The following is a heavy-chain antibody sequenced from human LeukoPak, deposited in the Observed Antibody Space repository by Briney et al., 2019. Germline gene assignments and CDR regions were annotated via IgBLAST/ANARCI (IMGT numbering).Heavy chain of an antibody. Sequence: GASVRVSCKVSGYTLTELSMHWVRQAPGQGLEWMGWITTYNGNTKYVQKLQGRVTMTSDTSTSTAYMELRSLRSDDTAVYYCARGSRAGEWDYDNWGQGTLVTVSS. D-gene: IGHD3-10*01. CDR2: ITTYNGNT. J-gene: IGHJ4*02. CDR3: ARGSRAGEWDYDN. V-gene: IGHV1-18*01. CDR1: GYTLTELS.